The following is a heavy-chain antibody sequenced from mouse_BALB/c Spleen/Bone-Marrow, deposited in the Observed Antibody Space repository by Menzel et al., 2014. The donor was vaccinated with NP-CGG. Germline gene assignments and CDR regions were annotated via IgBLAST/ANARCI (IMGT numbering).Heavy chain of an antibody. J-gene: IGHJ3*01. D-gene: IGHD1-2*01. Sequence: VHLVESGPGLVQPSQSLSITCTVSGFSLTSYGVHWVRQSPGKGLEWLGVIWSGGSTDYNAAFISRLTISKDNSKSQVFFKMNSLRADDTAIYYCARNMGSYYGYLAYWGQGTLVTVSA. CDR2: IWSGGST. CDR3: ARNMGSYYGYLAY. CDR1: GFSLTSYG. V-gene: IGHV2-4-1*01.